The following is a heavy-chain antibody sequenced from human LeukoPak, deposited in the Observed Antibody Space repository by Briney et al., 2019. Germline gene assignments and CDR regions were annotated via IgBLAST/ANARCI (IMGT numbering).Heavy chain of an antibody. CDR3: ARVTHDHGGNPLDY. CDR1: GGTFSSYT. V-gene: IGHV1-69*02. Sequence: SVKVSCKASGGTFSSYTISWVRQAPGQGLEWMGRIIPILGIANYAQKFQGRVTITADKSTSTAYMELSSLRSEDTAVYYCARVTHDHGGNPLDYWGQGTLVTVSS. CDR2: IIPILGIA. J-gene: IGHJ4*02. D-gene: IGHD4-23*01.